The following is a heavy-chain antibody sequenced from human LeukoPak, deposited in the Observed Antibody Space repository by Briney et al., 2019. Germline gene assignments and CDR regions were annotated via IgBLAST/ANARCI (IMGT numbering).Heavy chain of an antibody. D-gene: IGHD5-18*01. CDR2: ISGSGGST. CDR3: AKWTETWIQLWNGMDV. J-gene: IGHJ6*02. Sequence: PGGSLRLPCAASGFTFSSYAMGWVRQAPGKGLEWVSAISGSGGSTYYADSVKGRFTISRDNSKNTLYLQMNSLRAEDTAVYYCAKWTETWIQLWNGMDVWGQGTTVTVSS. CDR1: GFTFSSYA. V-gene: IGHV3-23*01.